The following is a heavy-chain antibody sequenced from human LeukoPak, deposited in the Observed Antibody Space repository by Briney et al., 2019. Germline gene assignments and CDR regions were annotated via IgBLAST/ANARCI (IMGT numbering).Heavy chain of an antibody. CDR1: GFTFDDYA. J-gene: IGHJ6*02. Sequence: GGSPRLSCAASGFTFDDYAMHWVRQAPGKGLEWVSGISWNSGSIGYADSVKGRFTISRDNAKNSLYLQMNSLRAEDTAVYYCARGYYGDFDYYGMDVWGQGTTVTVSS. V-gene: IGHV3-9*01. D-gene: IGHD4-17*01. CDR2: ISWNSGSI. CDR3: ARGYYGDFDYYGMDV.